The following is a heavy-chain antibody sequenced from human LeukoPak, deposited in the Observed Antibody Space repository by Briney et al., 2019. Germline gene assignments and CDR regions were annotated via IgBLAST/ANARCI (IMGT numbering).Heavy chain of an antibody. CDR2: VTHNGNT. J-gene: IGHJ4*02. D-gene: IGHD2-2*01. CDR3: ARGITKPDPIVVVPAAIRVAQAFDY. V-gene: IGHV4-34*01. Sequence: GSLRLSCAASGFTFSSYWMHWIRQPPGKGPEWVGEVTHNGNTNYNPSLKSRVTISVDTSKNQFSLKLSSVTAADTAVYYCARGITKPDPIVVVPAAIRVAQAFDYWGQGTLVTVSS. CDR1: GFTFSSYW.